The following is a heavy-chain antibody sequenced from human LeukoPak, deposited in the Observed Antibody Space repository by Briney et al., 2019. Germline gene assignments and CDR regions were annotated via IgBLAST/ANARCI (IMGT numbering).Heavy chain of an antibody. D-gene: IGHD3-22*01. J-gene: IGHJ4*02. CDR3: ARRSNYYDSSGYFY. CDR2: IYYGGST. Sequence: PSETLSLTCTVSGGSISSTTYYWGWIRQPPGKGLVWIGSIYYGGSTYYNPSLKSRVTISVDTSKNQFSLKLSSVTAADTAVYYCARRSNYYDSSGYFYWGQGTLVTVSS. CDR1: GGSISSTTYY. V-gene: IGHV4-39*01.